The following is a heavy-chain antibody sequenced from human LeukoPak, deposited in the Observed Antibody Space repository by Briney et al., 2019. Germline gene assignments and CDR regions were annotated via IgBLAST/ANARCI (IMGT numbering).Heavy chain of an antibody. D-gene: IGHD2-2*03. CDR2: INPSSGGT. Sequence: ASVKVSCKASGYTFTGYYVHWVRQAPGQGLEWMGWINPSSGGTNYAQKFQGRVTMTRDTSISTAYMELSRLRSDDTAVYYCARDMGIVVVPAAMPFDYWGQGTLVTVSS. CDR3: ARDMGIVVVPAAMPFDY. V-gene: IGHV1-2*02. CDR1: GYTFTGYY. J-gene: IGHJ4*02.